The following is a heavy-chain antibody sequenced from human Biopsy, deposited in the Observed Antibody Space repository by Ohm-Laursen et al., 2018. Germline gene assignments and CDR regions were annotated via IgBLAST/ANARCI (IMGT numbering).Heavy chain of an antibody. V-gene: IGHV3-9*01. CDR2: ISWNSGSI. CDR1: GFSFDDYA. J-gene: IGHJ6*02. CDR3: ARAKSVLDYFYGLDV. Sequence: SLRLSCAASGFSFDDYAMHWVRQAPGKGLEWVSGISWNSGSIGYADSVKGRFTISRDNAKKSLYLQMNSLRPEDTALYYCARAKSVLDYFYGLDVWGQGTTVTVSS. D-gene: IGHD5/OR15-5a*01.